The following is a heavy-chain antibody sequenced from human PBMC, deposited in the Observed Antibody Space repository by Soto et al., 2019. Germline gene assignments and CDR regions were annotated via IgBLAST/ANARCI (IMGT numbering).Heavy chain of an antibody. J-gene: IGHJ4*02. V-gene: IGHV3-23*01. CDR1: GFTFSSYA. D-gene: IGHD3-10*01. CDR3: AKGSVSGSFYNMAKLEDS. CDR2: ITGSGGST. Sequence: GGSLRLSCAASGFTFSSYAMSWVRQAPGKGLEWVSAITGSGGSTFYADSVEGRFTISRDNSKNTLYLQMNSLRAEDTAVYYCAKGSVSGSFYNMAKLEDSWGQGTLVTVSS.